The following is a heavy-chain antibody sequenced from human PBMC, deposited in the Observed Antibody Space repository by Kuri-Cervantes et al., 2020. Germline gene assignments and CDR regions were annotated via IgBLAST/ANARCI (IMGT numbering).Heavy chain of an antibody. CDR3: AKTAEMATIRGYYYYGMDV. D-gene: IGHD5-24*01. J-gene: IGHJ6*02. V-gene: IGHV3-9*01. Sequence: SLKISCAASGFTFSSYGMHWVRQAPGKGLEWVSGISWNSGSIGYADSVKGRFTISRDNAKNSLYLQMNSLRAEDTALYYCAKTAEMATIRGYYYYGMDVWGQGTTVTVSS. CDR2: ISWNSGSI. CDR1: GFTFSSYG.